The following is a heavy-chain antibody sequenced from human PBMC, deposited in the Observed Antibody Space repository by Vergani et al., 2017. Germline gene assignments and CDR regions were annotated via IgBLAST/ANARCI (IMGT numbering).Heavy chain of an antibody. V-gene: IGHV1-69*01. CDR3: ARDHDFWSGPSYAFDI. CDR1: GYTFTGYY. Sequence: QVQLVQSGAEVKKPGASVKVSCKASGYTFTGYYMHWVRQAPGQGLEWMGGIIPIFGTANYAQKFQGRVTITADESTSTAYMELSSLRSEDTAVYYCARDHDFWSGPSYAFDIWGQGTMVTVSS. J-gene: IGHJ3*02. CDR2: IIPIFGTA. D-gene: IGHD3-3*01.